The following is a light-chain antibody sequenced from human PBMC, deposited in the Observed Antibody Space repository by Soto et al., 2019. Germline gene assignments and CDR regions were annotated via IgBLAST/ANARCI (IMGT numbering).Light chain of an antibody. CDR3: SSYTSSNTYV. J-gene: IGLJ1*01. Sequence: QSALTQPASVSGSPGQSITISCTGTSSDVGGYNYVSWYQQQPGKAPKLMVYEVSNRPSGVSNRFSGSRSGNTASLTISGLQAEDESDYYCSSYTSSNTYVFGTGTKLTVL. V-gene: IGLV2-14*01. CDR1: SSDVGGYNY. CDR2: EVS.